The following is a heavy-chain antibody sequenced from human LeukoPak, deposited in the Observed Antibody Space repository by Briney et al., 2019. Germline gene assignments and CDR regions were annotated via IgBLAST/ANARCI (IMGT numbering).Heavy chain of an antibody. J-gene: IGHJ3*02. D-gene: IGHD2-15*01. V-gene: IGHV3-53*01. CDR3: AREYSRADAFDI. Sequence: GSXXLXCXAXXFTXSSNYMSWVRQAPGKGLEWVSVIYSGGSTYADSVKGRFTISRDSSKNTLYLQMNTLRAEDTAVYYCAREYSRADAFDIWGQGTLVTVSS. CDR1: XFTXSSNY. CDR2: IYSGGST.